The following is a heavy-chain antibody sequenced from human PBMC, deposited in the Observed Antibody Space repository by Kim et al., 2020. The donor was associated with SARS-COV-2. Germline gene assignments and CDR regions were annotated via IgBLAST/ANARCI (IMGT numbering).Heavy chain of an antibody. J-gene: IGHJ4*02. V-gene: IGHV1-24*01. CDR3: ATLYSSSETPDY. CDR2: FDPEDGET. D-gene: IGHD6-13*01. Sequence: ASVKVSCKVSGYTLTELSMHWVRQAPGKGLEWMGGFDPEDGETIYAQKFQGRVTMTEDTSTDTAYMELSSLRSEDTAVYYCATLYSSSETPDYWGQGTLVTVSS. CDR1: GYTLTELS.